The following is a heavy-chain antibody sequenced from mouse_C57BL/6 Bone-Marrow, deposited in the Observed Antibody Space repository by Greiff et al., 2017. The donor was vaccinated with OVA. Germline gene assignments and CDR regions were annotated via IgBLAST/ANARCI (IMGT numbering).Heavy chain of an antibody. J-gene: IGHJ3*01. D-gene: IGHD4-1*01. CDR3: ARSELGREWFAY. Sequence: EVQLQQSGPELVKPGASVKISCKASGYTFTDYYMNWVKQSHGKSLEWIGDINPNNGGTSYNQKFKGKATLTVDKSSSTAYMELRSLTSEDSAVYFCARSELGREWFAYWGQGTLVTVSA. V-gene: IGHV1-26*01. CDR1: GYTFTDYY. CDR2: INPNNGGT.